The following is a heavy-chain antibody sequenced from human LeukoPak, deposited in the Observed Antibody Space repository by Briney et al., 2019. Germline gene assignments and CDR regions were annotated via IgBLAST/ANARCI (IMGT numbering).Heavy chain of an antibody. CDR1: GFTFSGSA. J-gene: IGHJ4*02. V-gene: IGHV3-73*01. CDR3: TRGVYYDILTGYPGGDYFDY. D-gene: IGHD3-9*01. CDR2: IRSKANSYAT. Sequence: PGGSLRLSCAASGFTFSGSAMHWVRQASGKGLEWVGRIRSKANSYATAYAASVKGRFTISRDDSKNTAYLQMNSLKTEDTAVYYCTRGVYYDILTGYPGGDYFDYWGQGTLVTVSS.